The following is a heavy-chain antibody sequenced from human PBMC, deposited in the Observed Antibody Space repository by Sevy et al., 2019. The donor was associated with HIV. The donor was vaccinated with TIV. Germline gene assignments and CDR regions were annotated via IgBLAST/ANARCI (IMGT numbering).Heavy chain of an antibody. CDR1: GFAFSDYA. CDR3: ARFPPQRAFDI. V-gene: IGHV3-30-3*01. CDR2: VSYDGSNT. Sequence: GGSLRLSCEAFGFAFSDYAMHWVRQVPGKGLEWLAVVSYDGSNTSYADSVKGRFTVSRENSKYTLYLQMNSLTRDDTAVFYCARFPPQRAFDIWGQGTTVTVSS. J-gene: IGHJ3*02.